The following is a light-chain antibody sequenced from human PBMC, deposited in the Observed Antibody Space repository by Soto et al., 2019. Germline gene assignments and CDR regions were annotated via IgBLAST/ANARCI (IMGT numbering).Light chain of an antibody. J-gene: IGKJ2*01. CDR3: QQRSIWPPT. CDR1: QGVDSY. V-gene: IGKV3-11*01. CDR2: DAS. Sequence: EIVLTQSPATLSLSPGERATLSCRASQGVDSYIAWYQQKHGQAPRLLIYDASNRATGIPARFSGSGSGTDYTLTISSLVPEDFAVYYCQQRSIWPPTFGQGTKVGIK.